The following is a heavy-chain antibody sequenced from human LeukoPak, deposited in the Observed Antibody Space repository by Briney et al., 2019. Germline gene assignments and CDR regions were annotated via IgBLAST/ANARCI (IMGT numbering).Heavy chain of an antibody. V-gene: IGHV3-33*01. D-gene: IGHD3-10*01. CDR2: IWYDGTNK. CDR3: ASGRMVRGVTISYYFDY. CDR1: GFTFRSYG. Sequence: PGGSLRLSCAASGFTFRSYGMHWVRQAPGKGLEWVAIIWYDGTNKYYADSVKGRFTISRDNSKNTLYLQMNSLRVEDTAVYYYASGRMVRGVTISYYFDYWGQGTLVTVPS. J-gene: IGHJ4*02.